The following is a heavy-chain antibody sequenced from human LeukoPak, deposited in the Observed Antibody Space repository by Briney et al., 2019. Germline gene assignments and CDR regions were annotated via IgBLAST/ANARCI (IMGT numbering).Heavy chain of an antibody. D-gene: IGHD4-23*01. CDR2: IYYSGST. Sequence: PSETLSLTCTVSGYSISSGYYWGWIRQPPGKGLEWIGYIYYSGSTNYNPSLKSRVTISVDTSKNQFSLKLSSVTAADTAVYYCAKALTTVVTPAPVDYFDYWGQGTLVTVSS. J-gene: IGHJ4*02. CDR3: AKALTTVVTPAPVDYFDY. V-gene: IGHV4-38-2*02. CDR1: GYSISSGYY.